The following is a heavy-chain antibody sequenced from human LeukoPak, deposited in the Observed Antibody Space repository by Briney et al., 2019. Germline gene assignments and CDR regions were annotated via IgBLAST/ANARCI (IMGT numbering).Heavy chain of an antibody. D-gene: IGHD3-9*01. CDR2: IYPGDSDT. CDR3: ARQSSNDWYQTFDY. J-gene: IGHJ4*02. Sequence: GESLKISCRGSGYSFTKYWIGWVRQMPGKGLEWMGIIYPGDSDTRYSPSFQGQVTISADKSISTAYLQWSSLKASDTAMYYCARQSSNDWYQTFDYWGQGTLVTVSS. V-gene: IGHV5-51*01. CDR1: GYSFTKYW.